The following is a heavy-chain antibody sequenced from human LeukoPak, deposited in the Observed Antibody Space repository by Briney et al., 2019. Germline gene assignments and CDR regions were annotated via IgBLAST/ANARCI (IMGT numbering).Heavy chain of an antibody. V-gene: IGHV4-59*01. Sequence: SETLSLTCTVSGGSISSYYWSWVRQPPGKGLEWIGYVHYSGSTKYNPSLTSRVTISVDTSKNQFSLKLSSLTAADTAVYYCARGRTWSYFAADYWGQGTLVTVSS. D-gene: IGHD1-26*01. J-gene: IGHJ4*02. CDR2: VHYSGST. CDR1: GGSISSYY. CDR3: ARGRTWSYFAADY.